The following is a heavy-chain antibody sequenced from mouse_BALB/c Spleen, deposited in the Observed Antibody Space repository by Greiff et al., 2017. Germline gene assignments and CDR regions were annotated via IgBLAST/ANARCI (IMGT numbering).Heavy chain of an antibody. J-gene: IGHJ3*01. CDR2: IYPGSGST. CDR1: GYTFTSYW. Sequence: LQQPGSELVRPGASVKLSCKASGYTFTSYWMHWVKQRPGQGLEWIGNIYPGSGSTNYDEKFKSKATLTVDTSSSTAYMQLSSLTSEDSAVYYCTSYGTPLPYWGQGTLVTVSA. V-gene: IGHV1S22*01. D-gene: IGHD1-1*01. CDR3: TSYGTPLPY.